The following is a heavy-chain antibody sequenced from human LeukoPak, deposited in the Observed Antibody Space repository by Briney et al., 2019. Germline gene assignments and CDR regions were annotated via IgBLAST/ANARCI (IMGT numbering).Heavy chain of an antibody. D-gene: IGHD3-10*01. J-gene: IGHJ4*02. CDR3: AKPREGSGSYYKSFFDS. CDR1: GFTFSSYA. CDR2: ISGSGGDT. V-gene: IGHV3-23*01. Sequence: GGSLRLSCAASGFTFSSYAMSWVRQAPGKGLELVSVISGSGGDTNYADSVKGRFTISIDNSKNTLYLQMNTLRAEDTAVYYCAKPREGSGSYYKSFFDSWGQGTLVTVSS.